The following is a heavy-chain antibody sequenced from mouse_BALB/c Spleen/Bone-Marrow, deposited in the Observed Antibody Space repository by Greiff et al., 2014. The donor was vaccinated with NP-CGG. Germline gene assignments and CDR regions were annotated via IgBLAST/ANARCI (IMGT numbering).Heavy chain of an antibody. Sequence: VQLQQSGAELVKPGASVKMSCKASGYTFTSYWMHWVKQRPGQGLEWIGVLDPSDSYTTYNQKFKGKATLTVDTSSNTAYMQLSSLTSEESTVYYGTRGANPYYETMDYWGQGTSVTVSA. V-gene: IGHV1S127*01. J-gene: IGHJ4*01. CDR3: TRGANPYYETMDY. CDR2: LDPSDSYT. CDR1: GYTFTSYW. D-gene: IGHD1-1*01.